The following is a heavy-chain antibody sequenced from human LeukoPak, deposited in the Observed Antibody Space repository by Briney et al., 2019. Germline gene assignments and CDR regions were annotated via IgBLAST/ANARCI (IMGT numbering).Heavy chain of an antibody. CDR2: ISGSGGST. D-gene: IGHD2-21*02. Sequence: GGSLRLSCAASGFTFSSYAMSWVRQAPGKGLEWVSAISGSGGSTYYADSVKGRFTISRDNSKNTLYLQMNSLRAEDTAVYYCAKGLNIVVVTAIHLWGQGTLVTVSS. J-gene: IGHJ4*02. CDR3: AKGLNIVVVTAIHL. V-gene: IGHV3-23*01. CDR1: GFTFSSYA.